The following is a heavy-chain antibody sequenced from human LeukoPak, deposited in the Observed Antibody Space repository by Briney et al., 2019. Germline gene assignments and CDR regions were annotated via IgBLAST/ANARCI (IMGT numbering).Heavy chain of an antibody. J-gene: IGHJ5*02. Sequence: VGSLRLSCAASRFTVCTDYTRCGSQAPDKGVEWVSVIYSGVTTYYAASVTGRFTISRDNSKKTSCLRSNSLRAEETARYYSAGSYSGSLTWFDPWGERTLVTVSS. CDR2: IYSGVTT. CDR1: RFTVCTDY. V-gene: IGHV3-53*01. D-gene: IGHD1-26*01. CDR3: AGSYSGSLTWFDP.